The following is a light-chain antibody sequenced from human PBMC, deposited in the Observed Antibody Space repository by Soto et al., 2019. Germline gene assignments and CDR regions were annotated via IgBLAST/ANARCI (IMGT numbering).Light chain of an antibody. CDR1: QTIGNW. Sequence: VLTQSPATVSLSPGERATLSCRASQTIGNWLAWYQQQPGQAPRLLIYDVFNRAPGIPARFSGSGSGTDFTLTISSLEPEDFAVYYCGQRHWPWTVGLGTNVENK. J-gene: IGKJ1*01. V-gene: IGKV3-11*01. CDR3: GQRHWPWT. CDR2: DVF.